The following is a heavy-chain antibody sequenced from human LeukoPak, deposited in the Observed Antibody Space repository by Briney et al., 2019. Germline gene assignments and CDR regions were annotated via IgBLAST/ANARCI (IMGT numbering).Heavy chain of an antibody. CDR1: GFTFNNYV. CDR3: ASRPTGFDWGPFDY. CDR2: FRYDGNHE. D-gene: IGHD5-12*01. Sequence: PGGSLRLSCTASGFTFNNYVIHWVRQPSGKGLEWVAFFRYDGNHEYYADSVKGRFTFSRDNSKNTLLLQMNSLRTEDTAVYYCASRPTGFDWGPFDYWGPGTLVTVSS. J-gene: IGHJ4*02. V-gene: IGHV3-30*02.